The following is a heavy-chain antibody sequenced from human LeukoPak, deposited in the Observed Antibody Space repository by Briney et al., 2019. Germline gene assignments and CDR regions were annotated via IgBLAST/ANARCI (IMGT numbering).Heavy chain of an antibody. D-gene: IGHD5-18*01. CDR3: ASAWIQRPFDP. J-gene: IGHJ5*02. CDR2: IYYGGST. CDR1: GGSISTSNYY. V-gene: IGHV4-39*07. Sequence: NPSETLSLTCTVSGGSISTSNYYWGWIRQPPGKGLEWIGSIYYGGSTYYNPSLKSRVTISVDTSKNQFSLKLSSVTAADTAIYYCASAWIQRPFDPWGQGTLVTVSS.